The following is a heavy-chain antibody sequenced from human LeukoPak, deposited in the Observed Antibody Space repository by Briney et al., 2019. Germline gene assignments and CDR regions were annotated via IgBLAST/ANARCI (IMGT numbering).Heavy chain of an antibody. Sequence: SSETLSLTCAVYGGSFSGYYWSWIRQPPGKGLEWIGEINHSGSTNYNPSLKSRVTISVDTSKNQFSLKLSSVTAADTAVYYCARRCCSGSSIAARPDAFDIWGQGTMVTVSS. J-gene: IGHJ3*02. CDR1: GGSFSGYY. CDR3: ARRCCSGSSIAARPDAFDI. V-gene: IGHV4-34*01. D-gene: IGHD6-6*01. CDR2: INHSGST.